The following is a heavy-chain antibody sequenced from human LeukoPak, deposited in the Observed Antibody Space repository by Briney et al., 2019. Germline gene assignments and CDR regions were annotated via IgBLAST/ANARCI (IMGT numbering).Heavy chain of an antibody. CDR3: SREYFDWSRNYYYGMDV. CDR2: IWYDGSNK. J-gene: IGHJ6*02. V-gene: IGHV3-33*01. CDR1: GFTFNNYG. Sequence: AGGSLRLSCAASGFTFNNYGMHWVRQAPGKGLEWMALIWYDGSNKYYADSVKGRFTISRDNSKNTLYLQMNSLRAEDTAVYYCSREYFDWSRNYYYGMDVWGQGTTVTVSS. D-gene: IGHD3-9*01.